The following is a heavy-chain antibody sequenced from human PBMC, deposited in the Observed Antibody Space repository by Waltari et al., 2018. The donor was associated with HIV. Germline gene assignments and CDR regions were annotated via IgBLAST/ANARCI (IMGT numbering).Heavy chain of an antibody. CDR2: IIPSFGTA. Sequence: QVQLAQSGAEVKKPGSSVKVSCKASGGTFSSYAISWVRQAPGQGLEWMRRIIPSFGTANYAQKFQGRVTITADESTSTAYMELSSLRSEDTAVYYCARGSWDYVWGSYQTIRYFDYWGQGTLVTVST. V-gene: IGHV1-69*18. D-gene: IGHD3-16*02. CDR3: ARGSWDYVWGSYQTIRYFDY. CDR1: GGTFSSYA. J-gene: IGHJ4*02.